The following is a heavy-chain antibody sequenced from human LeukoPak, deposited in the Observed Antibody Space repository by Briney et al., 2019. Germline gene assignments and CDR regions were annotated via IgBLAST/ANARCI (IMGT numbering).Heavy chain of an antibody. D-gene: IGHD5-18*01. V-gene: IGHV3-74*01. Sequence: GGSLRLSCAASGFTFSSCWMQWVRQAPGKGLVWVSRINSDGSTTNYADSVRGRFTISRDNAQNTLYLQMTSLGAEDTAMYYCARDRYNFDYWGQGTLVTVSS. CDR1: GFTFSSCW. J-gene: IGHJ4*02. CDR3: ARDRYNFDY. CDR2: INSDGSTT.